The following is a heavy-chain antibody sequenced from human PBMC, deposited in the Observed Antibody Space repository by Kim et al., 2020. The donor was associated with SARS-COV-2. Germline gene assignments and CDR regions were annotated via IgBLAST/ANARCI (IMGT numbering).Heavy chain of an antibody. CDR3: AKGGGDGYLNFDY. D-gene: IGHD5-12*01. CDR1: GFTFSSYG. J-gene: IGHJ4*02. CDR2: ISYDGSNK. V-gene: IGHV3-30*18. Sequence: GGSLRLSCAASGFTFSSYGMHWVRQAPGKGLEWVAVISYDGSNKYYADSVKGRFTISRDNSKNTLYLQMNSLRAEDTSVYYCAKGGGDGYLNFDYWGLGT.